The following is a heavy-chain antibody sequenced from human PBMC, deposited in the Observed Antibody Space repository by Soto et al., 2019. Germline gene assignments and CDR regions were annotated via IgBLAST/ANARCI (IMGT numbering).Heavy chain of an antibody. V-gene: IGHV1-46*01. J-gene: IGHJ6*02. CDR1: GYTFTSYY. D-gene: IGHD6-13*01. CDR3: ATVQRQGSTWYYSYVMDV. Sequence: ASVEVCCKASGYTFTSYYMHWVRQAPGQGLEWMGIINPSGGSTIYAQKFQGSVTMTEDTSTDTAYMELSSLRSEDTAVYYCATVQRQGSTWYYSYVMDVWGQGTTVTVSS. CDR2: INPSGGST.